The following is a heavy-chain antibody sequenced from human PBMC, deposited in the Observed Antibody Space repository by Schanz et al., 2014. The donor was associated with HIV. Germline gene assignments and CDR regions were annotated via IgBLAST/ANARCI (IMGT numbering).Heavy chain of an antibody. J-gene: IGHJ4*02. Sequence: QVRLVQSGAEVKKPGGSVKVSCKTSGYTFTGYYMHWVRQAPGQGLEWMGWINPNSGGTNYAQKFQGRVTMTRDTSISTAYMELSRLRSDDTAVYYCARGRSGYCSGGSCPYGRYYFDYWGQGTLVTVSS. CDR1: GYTFTGYY. V-gene: IGHV1-2*02. D-gene: IGHD2-15*01. CDR3: ARGRSGYCSGGSCPYGRYYFDY. CDR2: INPNSGGT.